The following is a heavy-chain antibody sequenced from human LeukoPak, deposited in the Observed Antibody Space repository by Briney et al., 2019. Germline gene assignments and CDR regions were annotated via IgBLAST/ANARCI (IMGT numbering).Heavy chain of an antibody. CDR1: GYTFTSYG. V-gene: IGHV1-18*01. CDR2: ISAYNGNT. J-gene: IGHJ6*02. CDR3: ARVEDYGDYVGSYYYGMDV. Sequence: ASVKVSCKASGYTFTSYGISWVRQAPGQGLEWMGWISAYNGNTNYAQKLQCRVTITTDTSTSTAYMELRSLSSDDPAVYYCARVEDYGDYVGSYYYGMDVWGQGTTVTVSS. D-gene: IGHD4-17*01.